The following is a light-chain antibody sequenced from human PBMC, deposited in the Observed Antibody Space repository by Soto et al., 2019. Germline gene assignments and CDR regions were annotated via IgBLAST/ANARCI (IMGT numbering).Light chain of an antibody. CDR1: QDINNY. CDR3: QQFDDLTFT. V-gene: IGKV1-33*01. Sequence: DIKLTQSPSSLSASVGDRVTITCQASQDINNYLNWYQQKPGKAPELLIYDASDLEVGVPSRFSGSVSGTVFTLTISSLQPEDIATYYCQQFDDLTFTFGQGTRLEIK. J-gene: IGKJ5*01. CDR2: DAS.